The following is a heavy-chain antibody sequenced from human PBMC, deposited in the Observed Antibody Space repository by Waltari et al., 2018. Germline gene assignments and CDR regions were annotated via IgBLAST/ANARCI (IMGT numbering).Heavy chain of an antibody. V-gene: IGHV3-48*01. CDR1: GYTFTSYG. D-gene: IGHD7-27*01. J-gene: IGHJ4*02. CDR3: ARDRGDAFFDS. CDR2: ISSSSSTI. Sequence: VQLVQSGAEVKKPGASVKVSCKASGYTFTSYGISWVRQAPGKGLEWVSYISSSSSTIYYADSVKGRFTISRDNAKKSLYLQMNSLRAEDTAVYYCARDRGDAFFDSWGQGTLVTVSS.